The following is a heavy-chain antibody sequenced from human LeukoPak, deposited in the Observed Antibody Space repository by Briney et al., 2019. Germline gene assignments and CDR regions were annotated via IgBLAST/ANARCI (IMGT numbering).Heavy chain of an antibody. CDR1: GGSISSYY. CDR2: IYYSGST. J-gene: IGHJ1*01. CDR3: ATSPLPPLMITFGGVIAAPYFQH. Sequence: PSETLSLTCTVSGGSISSYYWSWIRQPPGKGLEWVGYIYYSGSTNYNPSLKSRVTISVDTSKNQFSLKLSSVTAADTAVYYCATSPLPPLMITFGGVIAAPYFQHRGQGTLVTVSS. D-gene: IGHD3-16*02. V-gene: IGHV4-59*01.